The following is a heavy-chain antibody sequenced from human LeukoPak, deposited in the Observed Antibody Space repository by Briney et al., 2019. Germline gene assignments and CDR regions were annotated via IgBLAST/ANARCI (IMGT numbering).Heavy chain of an antibody. CDR1: GGSIRSGDYY. J-gene: IGHJ4*02. CDR2: ISYSGST. CDR3: ARNPGLWWGDFDY. Sequence: SQTLSLTCTVSGGSIRSGDYYWSWIRQPPGKGLEWIGYISYSGSTYYNPSLKSRVTISVDTSKNQFSLKLSSVTAADTAVYYYARNPGLWWGDFDYWGQGTLVTVSS. D-gene: IGHD2-21*01. V-gene: IGHV4-30-4*01.